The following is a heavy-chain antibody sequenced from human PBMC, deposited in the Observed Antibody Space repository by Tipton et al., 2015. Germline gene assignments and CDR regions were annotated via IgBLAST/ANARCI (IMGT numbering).Heavy chain of an antibody. V-gene: IGHV4-59*12. CDR3: ARIRGRYVMDY. D-gene: IGHD3-16*01. CDR2: IQYSGST. J-gene: IGHJ4*02. CDR1: GGSISRYY. Sequence: TLSLTCTVSGGSISRYYWSWIRQPPGKELEWIGYIQYSGSTNYNPTLKSRVTISVDTPKNQFFLNLSSVTAADTAVYYCARIRGRYVMDYWGQGALVTVSS.